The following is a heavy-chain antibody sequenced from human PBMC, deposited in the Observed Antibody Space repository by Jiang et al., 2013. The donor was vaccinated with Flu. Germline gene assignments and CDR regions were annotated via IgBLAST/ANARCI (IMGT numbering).Heavy chain of an antibody. D-gene: IGHD3-9*01. CDR3: AHRLAHNYDILTGYFGP. Sequence: PTQTLTLTCTFSGFSLSTSGVGVGWIRQPPGKALEWLALIYWNDDKRYSPSLKSRLTITKDTSKNQVVLTMTNMDPVDTATYYCAHRLAHNYDILTGYFGPWGQGTLVTVSS. V-gene: IGHV2-5*01. CDR2: IYWNDDK. CDR1: GFSLSTSGVG. J-gene: IGHJ4*02.